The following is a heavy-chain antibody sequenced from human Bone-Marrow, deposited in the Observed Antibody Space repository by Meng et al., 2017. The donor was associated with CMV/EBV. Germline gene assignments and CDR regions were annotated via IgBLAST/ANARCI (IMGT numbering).Heavy chain of an antibody. CDR2: INPSGGST. J-gene: IGHJ6*02. CDR1: GYTFTSYY. CDR3: ATDRKQLVGYYYYGMHV. Sequence: ASVKVSCKASGYTFTSYYMHWVRQAPGQGLEWMGIINPSGGSTSYAQKFQGRVTMTRDTSTSTVYMELSSLRSEDTAVYYCATDRKQLVGYYYYGMHVWGQGTTVTVSS. V-gene: IGHV1-46*01. D-gene: IGHD6-6*01.